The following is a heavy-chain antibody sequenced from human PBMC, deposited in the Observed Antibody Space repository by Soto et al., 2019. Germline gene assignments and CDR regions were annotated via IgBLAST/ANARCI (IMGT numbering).Heavy chain of an antibody. CDR3: ARGSGARSMDV. CDR2: INHSGST. CDR1: GGSFSGYY. V-gene: IGHV4-34*01. Sequence: PSETLSLTCAVYGGSFSGYYWSWIRQPPGKGLEWIGEINHSGSTNYNPSLKSRVTISVDTSKNQFSLKLSSVTAADTAVYYCARGSGARSMDVWGKGTTVTVSS. J-gene: IGHJ6*04.